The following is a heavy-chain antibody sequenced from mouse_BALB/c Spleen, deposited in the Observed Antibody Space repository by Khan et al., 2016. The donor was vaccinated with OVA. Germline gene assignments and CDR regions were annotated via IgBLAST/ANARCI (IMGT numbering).Heavy chain of an antibody. D-gene: IGHD2-12*01. Sequence: QVQLKESGPGLVAPSQSLSITCTTSGFSLTNYGVHWVRQPPGKGLEWLVVIWSDGSATYNSALKSRLSISKDNSNSQVFLKMNSLQTEDTAMYYCARQPYYRYRIVGNWGQGTSVTVSS. V-gene: IGHV2-6-1*01. J-gene: IGHJ4*01. CDR2: IWSDGSA. CDR1: GFSLTNYG. CDR3: ARQPYYRYRIVGN.